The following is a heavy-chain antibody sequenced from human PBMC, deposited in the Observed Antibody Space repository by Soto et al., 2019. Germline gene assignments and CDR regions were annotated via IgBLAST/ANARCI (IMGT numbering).Heavy chain of an antibody. D-gene: IGHD3-22*01. CDR2: IYYTGNT. Sequence: SETLSLTCTVSGDSISTYYWSWIRQPPGKGLEWIAYIYYTGNTYYNPSLKSRVTISMDTSKNQFSLKLSSVTAADTAVYYCARYYYDSSGYYYGWFDPWGQGTLVTVSS. J-gene: IGHJ5*02. CDR3: ARYYYDSSGYYYGWFDP. V-gene: IGHV4-59*01. CDR1: GDSISTYY.